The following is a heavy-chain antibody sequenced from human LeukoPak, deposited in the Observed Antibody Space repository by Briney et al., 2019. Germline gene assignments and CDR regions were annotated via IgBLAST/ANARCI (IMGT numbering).Heavy chain of an antibody. CDR1: SGSVSTSSYY. J-gene: IGHJ3*02. CDR2: VYYSGST. D-gene: IGHD3-3*01. V-gene: IGHV4-39*07. CDR3: ARAEGITIFGGGHAFDI. Sequence: SETLSLTCTVSSGSVSTSSYYWGWIRQPPGKGLEWIGSVYYSGSTYYNPSLKSRVTISVDTSKNQFSLKLSSVTAADTAVYYCARAEGITIFGGGHAFDIWGQGTMVTVSS.